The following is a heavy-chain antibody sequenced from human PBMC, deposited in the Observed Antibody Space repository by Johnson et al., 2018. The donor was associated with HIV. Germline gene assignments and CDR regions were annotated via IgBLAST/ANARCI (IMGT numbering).Heavy chain of an antibody. CDR1: GFTFSSYG. CDR3: AKQWGVRANGDQENDAFDI. D-gene: IGHD4-17*01. V-gene: IGHV3-33*06. CDR2: IWYDGSNK. Sequence: HVQLVESGGGLVQPGGSLRLSCAASGFTFSSYGMHWVRQAPGKGLAWVAVIWYDGSNKYYADSVKGRFTISRDNSKNTRYLQMNSLRAEDTAVYYCAKQWGVRANGDQENDAFDIWGQGTMVTVSS. J-gene: IGHJ3*02.